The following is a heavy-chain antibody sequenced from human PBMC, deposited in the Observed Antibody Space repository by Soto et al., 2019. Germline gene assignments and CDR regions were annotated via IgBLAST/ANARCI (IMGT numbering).Heavy chain of an antibody. Sequence: SETLSLTCTVSGDSINSGDYYWSWIRQPSGKGLEWIGYIYYSGSTYHNPSLKSRINISLDTSKNQFSLKLSYVTAADTAVYYCATVPTYYYDRSGYANAFDIWGQGTMVTVSS. V-gene: IGHV4-30-4*01. CDR1: GDSINSGDYY. CDR3: ATVPTYYYDRSGYANAFDI. CDR2: IYYSGST. D-gene: IGHD3-22*01. J-gene: IGHJ3*02.